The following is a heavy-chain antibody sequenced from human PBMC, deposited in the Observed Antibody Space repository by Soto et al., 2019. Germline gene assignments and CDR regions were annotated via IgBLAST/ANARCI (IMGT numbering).Heavy chain of an antibody. CDR3: ARGPGTTVTTTTRRDFDY. Sequence: EVQLVESGGGLVKPGGSLRLSCAASGFTFNTYNMNWVRQAPGKGLEWVSSISTSGTYVHYGDSVKGRFTISRDNAKNSLYLQMYSLRAEDTAVYYCARGPGTTVTTTTRRDFDYWGQGTLVTVSS. D-gene: IGHD4-17*01. CDR2: ISTSGTYV. J-gene: IGHJ4*02. V-gene: IGHV3-21*01. CDR1: GFTFNTYN.